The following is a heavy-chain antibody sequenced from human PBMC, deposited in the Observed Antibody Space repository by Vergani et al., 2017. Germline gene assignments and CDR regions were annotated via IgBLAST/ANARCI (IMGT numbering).Heavy chain of an antibody. CDR3: ARLSXGTTPYLQGGYDC. V-gene: IGHV3-23*04. J-gene: IGHJ4*02. CDR1: GFTFSNYW. Sequence: EVQLVESGGGVVQTGGSLRLSCTASGFTFSNYWMQWVRQAPGKGLEWVSAISARYPSTYYADSVKGRFTISRDNSKNMLYLQMNSLRAEDTAVYYCARLSXGTTPYLQGGYDCWGQGTLVSVSS. CDR2: ISARYPST. D-gene: IGHD2/OR15-2a*01.